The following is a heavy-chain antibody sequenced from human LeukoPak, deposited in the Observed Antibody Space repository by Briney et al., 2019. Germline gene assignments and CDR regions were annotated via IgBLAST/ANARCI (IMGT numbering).Heavy chain of an antibody. CDR3: ARYYYDSSGYSHGMDV. CDR2: INYSGGT. CDR1: GGSISSYY. V-gene: IGHV4-59*08. D-gene: IGHD3-22*01. Sequence: SETLSLTCIVSGGSISSYYWSWIRQPPGKGLEWIGRINYSGGTKYNPSLKSRVTISVDTPKNQFSLKLSSVTAADTAVYYCARYYYDSSGYSHGMDVWGQGTTVTVSS. J-gene: IGHJ6*02.